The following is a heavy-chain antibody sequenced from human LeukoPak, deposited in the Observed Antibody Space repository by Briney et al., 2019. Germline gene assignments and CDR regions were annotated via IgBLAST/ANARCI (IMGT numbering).Heavy chain of an antibody. CDR2: IYSGGST. Sequence: GGSLRLSCAASGFTVSNNYMSWVRQAPGKGLEWVALIYSGGSTYYADFVKGRFTISRDNSKNTLYLQMSSLRAEDTAAYYCAGFSHKGVWGQGTTVTVSS. J-gene: IGHJ6*02. CDR3: AGFSHKGV. CDR1: GFTVSNNY. V-gene: IGHV3-66*01.